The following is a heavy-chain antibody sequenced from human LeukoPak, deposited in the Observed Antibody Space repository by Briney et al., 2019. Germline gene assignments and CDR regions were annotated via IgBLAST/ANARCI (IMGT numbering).Heavy chain of an antibody. Sequence: ASVKVSCKVSGYTLTELSMHWVRQAPGKGLEWMGGFDPEDGETIYAQKFQGRVTMTEDTSTDTAYMELSSLRSEDTAVYCCATTSYCSSTSCIWYFDLWGRGTLVTVSS. V-gene: IGHV1-24*01. J-gene: IGHJ2*01. CDR3: ATTSYCSSTSCIWYFDL. CDR2: FDPEDGET. CDR1: GYTLTELS. D-gene: IGHD2-2*01.